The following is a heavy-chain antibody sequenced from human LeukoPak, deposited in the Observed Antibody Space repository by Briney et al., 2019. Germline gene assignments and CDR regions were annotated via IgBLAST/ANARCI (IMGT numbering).Heavy chain of an antibody. CDR3: VTGTAVFDY. J-gene: IGHJ4*02. CDR1: GFTFSDHC. D-gene: IGHD1-7*01. CDR2: TRSKANRYTT. V-gene: IGHV3-72*01. Sequence: GGSLRLSCAASGFTFSDHCMDWVRQAPGKGLEWVARTRSKANRYTTEYAASVKGRFSISRDDSKNSLYLQMSSLKTDDTAVYYCVTGTAVFDYWGQGTLVTVTS.